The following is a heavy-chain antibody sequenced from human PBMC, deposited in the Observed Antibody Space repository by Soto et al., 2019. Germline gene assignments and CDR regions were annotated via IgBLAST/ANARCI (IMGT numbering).Heavy chain of an antibody. CDR2: IYPGDSDT. D-gene: IGHD3-22*01. V-gene: IGHV5-51*01. CDR1: GYSFIDYW. CDR3: ARAISIYDSSGYYYYYYGMDV. Sequence: GESLKISCKGSGYSFIDYWIGWVRQVPGKGLEWMGVIYPGDSDTRYSPSFQGQVTISADKSISTAYLQWSSLKASDTAMYYCARAISIYDSSGYYYYYYGMDVWGQGTTVTVSS. J-gene: IGHJ6*02.